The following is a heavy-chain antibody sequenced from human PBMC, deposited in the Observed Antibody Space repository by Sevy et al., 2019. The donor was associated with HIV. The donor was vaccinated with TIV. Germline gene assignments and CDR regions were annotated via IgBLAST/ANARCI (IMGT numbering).Heavy chain of an antibody. D-gene: IGHD1-26*01. CDR1: GFTFSSYV. CDR3: AGAGVGAKGFDY. V-gene: IGHV3-23*01. Sequence: GGSLRLSCAASGFTFSSYVMTWVRQAPGKGLEWVSTISASGGSTYYADSVKGRFTISRDNFKSTLYLQMNILRAEDTAVYYCAGAGVGAKGFDYWGQGTLVTVSS. CDR2: ISASGGST. J-gene: IGHJ4*02.